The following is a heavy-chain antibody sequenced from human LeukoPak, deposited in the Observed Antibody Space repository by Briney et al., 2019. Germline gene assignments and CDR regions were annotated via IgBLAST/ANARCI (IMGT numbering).Heavy chain of an antibody. CDR2: IYYSGST. CDR3: ARVPRGSSGWTPFDF. Sequence: PSETLSLTCIVSGGFISSSNYNWDRIRQPPGKRLEWIGSIYYSGSTHYTSSLKSRVTISVDTSKNQISLKLSSVTAADTAVYYCARVPRGSSGWTPFDFWGQGTLVTVSS. J-gene: IGHJ4*02. D-gene: IGHD6-19*01. CDR1: GGFISSSNYN. V-gene: IGHV4-39*01.